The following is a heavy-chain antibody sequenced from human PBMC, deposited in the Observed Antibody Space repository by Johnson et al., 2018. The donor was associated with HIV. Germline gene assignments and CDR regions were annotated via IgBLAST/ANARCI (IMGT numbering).Heavy chain of an antibody. J-gene: IGHJ3*01. CDR2: IWYDGSNK. CDR1: GFTFSSHG. CDR3: AAYSGRNAFDL. D-gene: IGHD1-26*01. Sequence: LVESGGGVVQPGRSLRLSCAASGFTFSSHGMHWVRQAPGKGLEWVAVIWYDGSNKYYADSVKGRFTISRDNSKNTLDLQMNSLRAEDTAVYYCAAYSGRNAFDLWGQGTMVTVSS. V-gene: IGHV3-33*01.